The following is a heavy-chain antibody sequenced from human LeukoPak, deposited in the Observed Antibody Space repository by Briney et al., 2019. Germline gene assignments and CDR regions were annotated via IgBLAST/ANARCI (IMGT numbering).Heavy chain of an antibody. V-gene: IGHV3-30*18. CDR3: AKEGVYCGGDCYSPNWFDP. D-gene: IGHD2-21*02. J-gene: IGHJ5*02. Sequence: AGGSLRLSCAASGFTFSSYGMHWVRQAPGKGLEWVAVISYDGSNKYYADSVKGRFTISRDNSKNTLYLQMNSLRADDTAVYYCAKEGVYCGGDCYSPNWFDPWGQGTQVTVSS. CDR2: ISYDGSNK. CDR1: GFTFSSYG.